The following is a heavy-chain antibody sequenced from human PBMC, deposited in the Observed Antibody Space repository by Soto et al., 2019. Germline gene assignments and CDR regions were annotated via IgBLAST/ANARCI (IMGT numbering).Heavy chain of an antibody. CDR3: ARDIPRYCSSTSCYTLGYGMDV. D-gene: IGHD2-2*02. CDR1: GGPFSSYA. CDR2: IIPIFGTA. J-gene: IGHJ6*02. Sequence: SGKVCFKASGGPFSSYAISLVRQAPGQGLEWIGGIIPIFGTANYAQKFQGRVTITADESTSTAYMELSSLRSEDTAVYYCARDIPRYCSSTSCYTLGYGMDVWGQGTTVTVSS. V-gene: IGHV1-69*13.